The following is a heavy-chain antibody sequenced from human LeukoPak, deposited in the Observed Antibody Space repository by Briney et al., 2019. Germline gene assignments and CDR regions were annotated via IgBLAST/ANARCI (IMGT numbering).Heavy chain of an antibody. CDR3: ARRLVRGSGVED. V-gene: IGHV1-2*02. CDR2: INPNSGGT. J-gene: IGHJ4*02. D-gene: IGHD6-25*01. CDR1: GYTFTGYY. Sequence: ASVKVSCKASGYTFTGYYMHWVGQAPGQGLEWMGWINPNSGGTNYAHKFQGRVTMTRDTSISTAYMELSRLRSDDTVVYYCARRLVRGSGVEDWGQGPLVTVP.